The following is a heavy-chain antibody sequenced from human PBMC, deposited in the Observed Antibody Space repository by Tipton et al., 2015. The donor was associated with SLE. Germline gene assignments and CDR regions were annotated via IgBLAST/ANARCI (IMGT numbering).Heavy chain of an antibody. CDR3: ARHDPVIAVACDY. CDR1: GGSISNYY. Sequence: LRLSCTLSGGSISNYYWSWIRQPPGKGLEWIGDIYYSGSTNYNPSLKSRVTISLHTSKNQFSLNMSSVTAADTAVYYCARHDPVIAVACDYWGQGTLVTVSS. J-gene: IGHJ4*02. CDR2: IYYSGST. D-gene: IGHD6-19*01. V-gene: IGHV4-59*08.